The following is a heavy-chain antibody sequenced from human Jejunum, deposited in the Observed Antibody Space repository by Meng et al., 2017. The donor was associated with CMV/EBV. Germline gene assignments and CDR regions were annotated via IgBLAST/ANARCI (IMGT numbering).Heavy chain of an antibody. CDR2: TYYRSKWYS. D-gene: IGHD6-13*01. V-gene: IGHV6-1*01. CDR3: ARGEDSSLDY. CDR1: GDCVSSNTVA. J-gene: IGHJ4*02. Sequence: PPHQSGPGLVNPSQTLSLTCAISGDCVSSNTVAWNWIRLSPSRGLEWLGRTYYRSKWYSEYTVSVRSRISITPDTSKNQFSLQLTSVTPDDTAVYYCARGEDSSLDYWGQGTLVTVSS.